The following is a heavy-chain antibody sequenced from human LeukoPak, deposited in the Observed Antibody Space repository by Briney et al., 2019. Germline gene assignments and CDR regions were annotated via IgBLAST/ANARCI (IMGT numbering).Heavy chain of an antibody. J-gene: IGHJ4*02. CDR3: ARDTVVGGYSYGYKLDY. Sequence: GASVKVSCKASGGTFSSSAISWVRQAPGQGLEWMGRIIPILGIANYAQKFQGRVTITADKSTSTAYMELSSLRSEDTAVYYCARDTVVGGYSYGYKLDYWGQGTLVTVSS. D-gene: IGHD5-18*01. CDR1: GGTFSSSA. CDR2: IIPILGIA. V-gene: IGHV1-69*04.